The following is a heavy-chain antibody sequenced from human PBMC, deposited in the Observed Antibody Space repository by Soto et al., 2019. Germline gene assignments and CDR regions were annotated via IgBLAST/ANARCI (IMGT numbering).Heavy chain of an antibody. CDR1: GGSISSADYY. V-gene: IGHV4-30-4*01. Sequence: LSLTCTVSGGSISSADYYWSWIRQPPGMGLEGIGYIYDSGSTYYNTSHKSRVTISVDTSKTEYSLTLSPVTAADAAVYYCAREVINGGNTEYFQHWGQGTLVTVSS. CDR2: IYDSGST. J-gene: IGHJ1*01. D-gene: IGHD2-8*01. CDR3: AREVINGGNTEYFQH.